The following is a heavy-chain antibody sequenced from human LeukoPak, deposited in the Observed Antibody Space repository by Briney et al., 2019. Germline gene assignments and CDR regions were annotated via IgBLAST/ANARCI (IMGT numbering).Heavy chain of an antibody. D-gene: IGHD3-22*01. CDR1: GFTFSSYA. CDR2: ISYDGSNK. J-gene: IGHJ5*02. Sequence: PGGSLRLSCAASGFTFSSYAMHWVRQAPGKGLEWVAVISYDGSNKYYADSVKGRFTISRDNSKNTLYLQMNSLRAEDTAVYYCARVDRYYDSSGYLTGWFDPWGQGTLVTVSS. V-gene: IGHV3-30*04. CDR3: ARVDRYYDSSGYLTGWFDP.